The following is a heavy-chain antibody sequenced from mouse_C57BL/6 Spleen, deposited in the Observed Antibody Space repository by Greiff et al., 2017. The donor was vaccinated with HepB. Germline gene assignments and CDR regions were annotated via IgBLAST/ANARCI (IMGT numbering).Heavy chain of an antibody. CDR1: GYTFTSYW. V-gene: IGHV1-72*01. Sequence: QVQLQQPGAELVKPGASVKLSCKASGYTFTSYWMHWVKQRPGRGLEWIGRIDPNSGGTKYNEKFKSKATLTVDKPSSTAYMQRSSLTSEYSAVYYCARRGIYYDYDVKSYDAMDYWGQGTSVTVSS. D-gene: IGHD2-4*01. CDR2: IDPNSGGT. CDR3: ARRGIYYDYDVKSYDAMDY. J-gene: IGHJ4*01.